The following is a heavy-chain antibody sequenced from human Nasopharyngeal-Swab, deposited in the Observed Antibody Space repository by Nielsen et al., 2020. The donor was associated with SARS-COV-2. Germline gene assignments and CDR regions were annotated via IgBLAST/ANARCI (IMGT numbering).Heavy chain of an antibody. CDR1: GYTFTSYY. D-gene: IGHD2-15*01. CDR3: ARDKTVVVAEATDYYYGMDV. V-gene: IGHV1-46*01. Sequence: ASVKVSCKASGYTFTSYYMHWVRQAPGQGLEWMGIISPSGGSTSYAQKFQGRVTMTRDTSTSTVYMELSSLRSEDTAVYYCARDKTVVVAEATDYYYGMDVWGQGTTVTVSS. J-gene: IGHJ6*02. CDR2: ISPSGGST.